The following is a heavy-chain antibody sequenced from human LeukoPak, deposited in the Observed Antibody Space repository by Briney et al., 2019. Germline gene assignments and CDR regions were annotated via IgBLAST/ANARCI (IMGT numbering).Heavy chain of an antibody. J-gene: IGHJ5*02. CDR3: ARVVPAAEITNWFDP. Sequence: SETLSLTCAVSGYSISSSNWWGWIRQPPGKGLEWIGYIYYSGSTYYNPSLKSRVTMSVDTSKNQFPLKLTPVTAVDTAVYYCARVVPAAEITNWFDPWGQGTLVTVSS. CDR1: GYSISSSNW. D-gene: IGHD2-2*01. V-gene: IGHV4-28*03. CDR2: IYYSGST.